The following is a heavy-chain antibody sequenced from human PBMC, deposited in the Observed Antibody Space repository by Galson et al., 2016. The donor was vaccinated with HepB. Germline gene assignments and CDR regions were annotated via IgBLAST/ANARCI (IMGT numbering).Heavy chain of an antibody. Sequence: SETLSLTCTVSGASVTSGSYYWSWIRQPPGKGLEWIGEIHHSGSTNYSPSLKSRVTISVDSSKNQFSLNLNSVTAADTAVYYCARDCRWGDPGWFAGSYWGQGTLVTVSS. CDR3: ARDCRWGDPGWFAGSY. CDR2: IHHSGST. V-gene: IGHV4-61*01. CDR1: GASVTSGSYY. D-gene: IGHD6-19*01. J-gene: IGHJ4*02.